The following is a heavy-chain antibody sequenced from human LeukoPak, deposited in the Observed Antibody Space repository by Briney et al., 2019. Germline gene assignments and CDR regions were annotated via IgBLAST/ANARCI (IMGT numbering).Heavy chain of an antibody. CDR3: ARESDSGLNWFDP. CDR2: IIPILGIA. D-gene: IGHD6-19*01. V-gene: IGHV1-69*04. Sequence: SVKVSCKASGGTFSSYAISWVRQAPGQGLEWMGRIIPILGIANYAQKFQGRVTITADKSTSTAYMELSSLRSEDTAVYYCARESDSGLNWFDPWGQGTLVTVSS. J-gene: IGHJ5*02. CDR1: GGTFSSYA.